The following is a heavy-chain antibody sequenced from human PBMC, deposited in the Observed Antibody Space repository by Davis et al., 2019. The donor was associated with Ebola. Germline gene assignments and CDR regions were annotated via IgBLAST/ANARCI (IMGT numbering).Heavy chain of an antibody. D-gene: IGHD1-26*01. V-gene: IGHV3-21*01. CDR2: ISSSSSYI. Sequence: GESLKISCAASGFTFSSYSMNWVRQAPGKGLEWVSSISSSSSYIYYADSVKGRFTISRDNAKNSLYLQMNSLRAEDTAVYYCAREPGTTIDYWGQGTLATVSS. J-gene: IGHJ4*02. CDR3: AREPGTTIDY. CDR1: GFTFSSYS.